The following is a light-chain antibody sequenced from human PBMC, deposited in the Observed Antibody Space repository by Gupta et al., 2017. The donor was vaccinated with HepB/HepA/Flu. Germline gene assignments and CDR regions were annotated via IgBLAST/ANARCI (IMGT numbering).Light chain of an antibody. Sequence: SYVLTQPPSVSVAPGETASITCGGNNIGRKSVQWYQQKPGQAPILVIYYDSDRPSWLPERLAGSNAGKTATLTISRVEAGDEADYDCQVWDSSGEQVCGGGTKTDRP. V-gene: IGLV3-21*04. CDR3: QVWDSSGEQV. CDR1: NIGRKS. J-gene: IGLJ3*02. CDR2: YDS.